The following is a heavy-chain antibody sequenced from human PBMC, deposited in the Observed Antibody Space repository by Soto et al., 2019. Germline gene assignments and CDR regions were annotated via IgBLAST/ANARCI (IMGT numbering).Heavy chain of an antibody. Sequence: ASVKVSCKVSGYTLTELSMHWVRQAPGKGLEWMGGFDPEDGETIYAQKFQGRVTMTEDTSTDTAYMELSSLRSEDTAVYYCAANLPYGDYIDYWGQGTLVTVSS. CDR1: GYTLTELS. J-gene: IGHJ4*02. D-gene: IGHD4-17*01. V-gene: IGHV1-24*01. CDR2: FDPEDGET. CDR3: AANLPYGDYIDY.